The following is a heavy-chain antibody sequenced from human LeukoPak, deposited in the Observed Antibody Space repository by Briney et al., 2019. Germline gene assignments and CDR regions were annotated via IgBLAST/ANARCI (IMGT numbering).Heavy chain of an antibody. D-gene: IGHD2-2*01. Sequence: ASVKVSCKASGYTFTSYGISWVRQAPGQGLEWMGWISAYNGNTNYAQKLQGRVTMTTDTSTSTAYMELRSLRSDDTAVYYCARDPNRGIVVVPAAVDYWGQGTLVTVSS. CDR1: GYTFTSYG. CDR3: ARDPNRGIVVVPAAVDY. J-gene: IGHJ4*02. CDR2: ISAYNGNT. V-gene: IGHV1-18*01.